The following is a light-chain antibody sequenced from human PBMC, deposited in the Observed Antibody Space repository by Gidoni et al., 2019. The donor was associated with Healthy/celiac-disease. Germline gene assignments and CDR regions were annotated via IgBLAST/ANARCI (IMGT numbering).Light chain of an antibody. V-gene: IGLV1-44*01. CDR3: ASWDDSLNGYV. CDR1: SSNIGINP. J-gene: IGLJ1*01. CDR2: SNN. Sequence: SVLPQPPSASGTPGQRVTISCSGSSSNIGINPVKWYTQLPGPAPTLLIYSNNQWPSGVPDRFSGSKSGTAASLAIRGPQSEDEADYYCASWDDSLNGYVFGTGTKVTVL.